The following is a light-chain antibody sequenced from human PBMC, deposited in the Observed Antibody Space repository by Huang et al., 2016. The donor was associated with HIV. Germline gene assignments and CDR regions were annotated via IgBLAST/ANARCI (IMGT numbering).Light chain of an antibody. CDR1: NSVDRD. Sequence: EIEMTQSPATLSVSPGERATLSCRASNSVDRDLALYQQKPVQAPRLLIYDASTRATGISAKFNCTGSGTEFMLSITILQSEDFAVYYCQQYNDWPPLTFGGGTKVEI. CDR3: QQYNDWPPLT. V-gene: IGKV3-15*01. J-gene: IGKJ4*01. CDR2: DAS.